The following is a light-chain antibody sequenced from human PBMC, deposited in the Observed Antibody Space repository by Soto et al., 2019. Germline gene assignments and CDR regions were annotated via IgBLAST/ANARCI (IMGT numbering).Light chain of an antibody. CDR3: QQYNNWPIT. CDR1: QSVSSN. J-gene: IGKJ5*01. Sequence: DIVMTQSPATLSVSPGERATLSCRASQSVSSNLAWYQQKPGQAPRLLIYGASTWATGVPARFSGSGSGTEFTLTISSLQSGDFAVYYCQQYNNWPITFGQGTRLEIK. CDR2: GAS. V-gene: IGKV3-15*01.